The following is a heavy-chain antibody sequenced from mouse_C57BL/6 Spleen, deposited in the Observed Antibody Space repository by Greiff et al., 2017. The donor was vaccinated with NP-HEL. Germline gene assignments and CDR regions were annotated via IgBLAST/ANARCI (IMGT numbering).Heavy chain of an antibody. V-gene: IGHV5-4*01. CDR2: ISDGGSYT. J-gene: IGHJ2*01. CDR1: GFTFSSYA. Sequence: EVQGVESGGGLVKPGGSLKLSCAASGFTFSSYAMSWVRQTPEKRLEWVATISDGGSYTYYPDNVKGRFTISRDNAKNNLYLQMSHLKSEDTAMYYCARAGYLDYWGQGTTLTVSS. CDR3: ARAGYLDY.